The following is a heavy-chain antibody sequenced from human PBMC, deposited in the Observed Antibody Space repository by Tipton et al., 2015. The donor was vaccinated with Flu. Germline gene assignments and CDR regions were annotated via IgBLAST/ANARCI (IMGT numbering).Heavy chain of an antibody. Sequence: GLVKPSETLSLTCGVSGDSIRSSNYYWGWIRQPPGKGLEWIGNTFHSGNTYLNPSLKGRVTISIDTSRNQFSLKVSSVTAADTAVYYCARRDYSNYVSEPKNWFDPWGQGALVTVSS. V-gene: IGHV4-39*07. CDR2: TFHSGNT. CDR1: GDSIRSSNYY. D-gene: IGHD4-11*01. CDR3: ARRDYSNYVSEPKNWFDP. J-gene: IGHJ5*02.